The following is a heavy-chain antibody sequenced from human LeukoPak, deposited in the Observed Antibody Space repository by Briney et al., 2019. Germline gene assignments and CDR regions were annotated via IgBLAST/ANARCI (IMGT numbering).Heavy chain of an antibody. V-gene: IGHV3-7*04. CDR1: GFTFSSYA. CDR3: ARHNPLWGY. D-gene: IGHD1-14*01. CDR2: IKQDGSET. J-gene: IGHJ4*02. Sequence: GGSLRLSCAASGFTFSSYAMSWVRQAPGKGLEWVANIKQDGSETYYVDSVKGRFTISRDNAKNSLYLQMKNLRAEDTALYYCARHNPLWGYWGQGTLVTVSS.